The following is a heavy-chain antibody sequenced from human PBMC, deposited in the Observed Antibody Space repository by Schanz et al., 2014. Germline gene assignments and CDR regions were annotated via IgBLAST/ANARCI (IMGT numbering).Heavy chain of an antibody. Sequence: VHLVESGGGLVQPGGSLRLSCAASGFMFRSYGMHWVRQAPGKGLEWVGVISYDGSKKAYADSVKGRFTISRDNSKNALYLQMNSLRAEDTAVYYCLAPDYGMDVWGQGTTVTVSS. CDR2: ISYDGSKK. CDR3: LAPDYGMDV. V-gene: IGHV3-33*08. CDR1: GFMFRSYG. J-gene: IGHJ6*02.